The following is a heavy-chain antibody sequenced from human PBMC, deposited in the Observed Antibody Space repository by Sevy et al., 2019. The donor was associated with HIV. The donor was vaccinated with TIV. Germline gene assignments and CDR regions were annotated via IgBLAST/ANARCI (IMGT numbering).Heavy chain of an antibody. Sequence: GGSLRLSCVVSGLTFTDAWMAWVRQAPGKGLEWVGRIKSKGSGGTRDYAAPEKGRFTIPRVDSKNTVYLEMNSLKTEDTAVYYCTWVTKVTEPLGVWGQGTAVTVSS. CDR2: IKSKGSGGTR. J-gene: IGHJ6*02. CDR1: GLTFTDAW. V-gene: IGHV3-15*03. CDR3: TWVTKVTEPLGV. D-gene: IGHD4-4*01.